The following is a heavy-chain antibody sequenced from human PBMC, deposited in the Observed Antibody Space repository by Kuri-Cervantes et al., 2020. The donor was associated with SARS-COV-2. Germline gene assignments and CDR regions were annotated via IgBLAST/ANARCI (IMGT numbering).Heavy chain of an antibody. D-gene: IGHD3-10*01. CDR2: ISYDGSNK. V-gene: IGHV3-30*18. CDR1: GFKRFTFSDAW. Sequence: GESLKISCAASGFKRFTFSDAWMSWVRQAPGKGLEWVALISYDGSNKYYADSVKGRFTISRDNSKNTLYLQMNSLRAEDTAVYYCAKDSRSAHELLWFGEIHWNWFDPWGQGTLVTVSS. CDR3: AKDSRSAHELLWFGEIHWNWFDP. J-gene: IGHJ5*02.